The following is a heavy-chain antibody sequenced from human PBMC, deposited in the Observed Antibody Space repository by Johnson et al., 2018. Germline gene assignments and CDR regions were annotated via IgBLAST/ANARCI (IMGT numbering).Heavy chain of an antibody. D-gene: IGHD3-22*01. J-gene: IGHJ3*02. CDR2: ISYDGSNK. Sequence: VQLVESGGGVVQPGKSLRLSCAASGFTFSSYGMHWVRQAPGKGLEWVAVISYDGSNKYYADSVKGRFTISRDNSKNTLYLQMNSLRAEDTAVYYCARAAMIVVTRQAFDSWGQGTMVTVSS. CDR1: GFTFSSYG. CDR3: ARAAMIVVTRQAFDS. V-gene: IGHV3-30*03.